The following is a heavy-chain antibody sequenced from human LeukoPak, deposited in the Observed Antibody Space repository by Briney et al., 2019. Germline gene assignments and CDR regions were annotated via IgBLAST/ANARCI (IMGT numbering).Heavy chain of an antibody. J-gene: IGHJ4*02. V-gene: IGHV3-30-3*01. CDR1: GFTFRKYA. Sequence: EGSLRLSCAVSGFTFRKYAIHWVRQAPGKGLEWVAFISWDGSTKYYADSVKGRFTISRDNSQNTLDLQMNSLRAEDTAVYYCARDLSERYSTDYWGQGTLVTVSS. CDR3: ARDLSERYSTDY. D-gene: IGHD1-26*01. CDR2: ISWDGSTK.